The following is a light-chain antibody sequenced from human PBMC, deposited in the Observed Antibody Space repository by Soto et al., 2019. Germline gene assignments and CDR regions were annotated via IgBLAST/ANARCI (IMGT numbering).Light chain of an antibody. Sequence: QSVLTQPPSASGSPGQSVTISCTGSSSDVGGYEYVSWYQQHPGKAPKLIIYEVSKRPSGVPDRFSGSKSGNTASLTVSGLQAEDEADYYCSSYTSSSTVIFGGGTKLTVL. CDR3: SSYTSSSTVI. CDR2: EVS. J-gene: IGLJ2*01. CDR1: SSDVGGYEY. V-gene: IGLV2-8*01.